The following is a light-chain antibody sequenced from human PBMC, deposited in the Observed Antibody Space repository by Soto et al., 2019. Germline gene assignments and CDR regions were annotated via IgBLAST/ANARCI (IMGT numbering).Light chain of an antibody. J-gene: IGLJ3*02. V-gene: IGLV2-8*01. CDR3: SSYAGSSWV. CDR2: DVS. Sequence: QSALTQPPSASGSPGQSVTISCTGTSSDVGAYNYVSWYQQHPGKAPKLMIYDVSKRPSGVPYRFSGSKSGNAASLTVSGLQGEDEADYYCSSYAGSSWVFGGGTKRTVL. CDR1: SSDVGAYNY.